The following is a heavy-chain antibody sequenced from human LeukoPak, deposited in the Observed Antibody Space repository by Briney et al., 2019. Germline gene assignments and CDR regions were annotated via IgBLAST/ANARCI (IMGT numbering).Heavy chain of an antibody. J-gene: IGHJ4*02. Sequence: SETLSLTCTVSGKSVSSSGYYWSWIRQPAGKTLEWIGRIYSSGNTKYNPSLKSRVTMSVDTSKNELSLKLTSVTAADTAVYYCANAASYSVDYWGQGTLVTVSS. CDR2: IYSSGNT. CDR3: ANAASYSVDY. CDR1: GKSVSSSGYY. D-gene: IGHD1-26*01. V-gene: IGHV4-61*02.